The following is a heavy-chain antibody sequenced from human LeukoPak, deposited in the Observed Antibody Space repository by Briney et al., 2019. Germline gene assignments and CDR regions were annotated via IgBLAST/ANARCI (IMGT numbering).Heavy chain of an antibody. Sequence: PSETLSLTCSLSHGSIVTPNYFWAWIRQPPGKGLEFVASVLHTGFGYKRPSIRRRVAVSTHTSKYQCSLRAEYVTAADTAVYYCARVLPGRKRISILRGVPRSFDYWGQGTLVTASS. D-gene: IGHD3-10*01. V-gene: IGHV4-39*07. CDR2: VLHTGFG. CDR3: ARVLPGRKRISILRGVPRSFDY. J-gene: IGHJ4*02. CDR1: HGSIVTPNYF.